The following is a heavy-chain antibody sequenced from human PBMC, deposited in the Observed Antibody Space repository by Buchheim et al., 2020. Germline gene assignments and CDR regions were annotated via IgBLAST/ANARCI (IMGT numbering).Heavy chain of an antibody. D-gene: IGHD2/OR15-2a*01. CDR1: GFTFSSYV. CDR2: IGNSGETK. V-gene: IGHV3-23*01. Sequence: VQLLESGGGLVQPGGSLRISCAASGFTFSSYVLTWVRQAPGKGLEWVSTIGNSGETKYYAEPVKGRFTISRDKSKNTLYLQMNSLRVEDTGIYYCAKDPFTLFTQSWLDPWGQGSL. CDR3: AKDPFTLFTQSWLDP. J-gene: IGHJ5*02.